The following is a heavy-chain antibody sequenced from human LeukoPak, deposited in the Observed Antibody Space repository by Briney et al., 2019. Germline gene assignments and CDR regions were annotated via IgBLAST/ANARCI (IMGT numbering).Heavy chain of an antibody. J-gene: IGHJ5*02. CDR2: INPNIGGT. CDR1: GYTFTGYS. CDR3: ARDREITPNWFDP. D-gene: IGHD3-16*01. Sequence: GSVKVSCKASGYTFTGYSMHWVPQAPGQRLEWMGRINPNIGGTNYAQKFQGRVSTTRDTTLSTAYIELSRLRSDDTAVYYCARDREITPNWFDPWGQGTLVTVSS. V-gene: IGHV1-2*06.